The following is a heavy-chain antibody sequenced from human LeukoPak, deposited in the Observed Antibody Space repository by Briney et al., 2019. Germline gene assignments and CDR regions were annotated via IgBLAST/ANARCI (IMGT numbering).Heavy chain of an antibody. CDR3: ARDRGSCYDY. CDR1: GYTFSSYY. D-gene: IGHD2-15*01. V-gene: IGHV1-46*01. CDR2: INPSGGNT. Sequence: ASVKVSCKASGYTFSSYYMHWVRQAPGQGLEWMGRINPSGGNTSYAQKFQGRVTMTRDMSTSTVYMELSSLRSEDTAVYYCARDRGSCYDYWGQGTLVTVSS. J-gene: IGHJ4*02.